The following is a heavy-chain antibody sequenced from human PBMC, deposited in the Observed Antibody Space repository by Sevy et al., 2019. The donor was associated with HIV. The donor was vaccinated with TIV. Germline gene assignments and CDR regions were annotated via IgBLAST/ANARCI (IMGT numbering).Heavy chain of an antibody. D-gene: IGHD5-18*01. CDR2: ISGTSGTT. J-gene: IGHJ4*02. Sequence: GGSLRLSCAASGFTFGNYAMTWVRQAAGKGLEWVSSISGTSGTTYYADSVKGRFTISRDNSKNTLYLQMNSLRVEDTAVYYCARGKSGYGYGLDYWGQGTLVTVSS. CDR1: GFTFGNYA. V-gene: IGHV3-23*01. CDR3: ARGKSGYGYGLDY.